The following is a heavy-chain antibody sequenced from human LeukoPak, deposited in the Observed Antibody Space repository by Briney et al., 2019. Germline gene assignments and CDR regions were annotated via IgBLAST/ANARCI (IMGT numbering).Heavy chain of an antibody. CDR3: ARVGYSSGWYDY. D-gene: IGHD6-19*01. Sequence: SETLSLTCAVYGGSFSGYYWSWIRQPPGKGLEWIGEINHSGSTNYNPSLKSRVTISVDTSKNQFSLKLSSVTAADTAVYYCARVGYSSGWYDYWGQGTLVTVSS. V-gene: IGHV4-34*01. J-gene: IGHJ4*02. CDR1: GGSFSGYY. CDR2: INHSGST.